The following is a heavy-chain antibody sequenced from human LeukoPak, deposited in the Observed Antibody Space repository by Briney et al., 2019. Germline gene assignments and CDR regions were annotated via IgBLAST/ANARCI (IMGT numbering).Heavy chain of an antibody. CDR1: GGTFSSYA. CDR2: IIPIFGTA. V-gene: IGHV1-69*06. J-gene: IGHJ6*03. Sequence: SVKVSCKASGGTFSSYAISWVRQAPGQGLEWMGGIIPIFGTANYAQKFQGRVTITADKSTSTAYMELSSLRSEDTAVYYCACGFLEWLRNPYYCYYYMDVWGKGTTVTVSS. CDR3: ACGFLEWLRNPYYCYYYMDV. D-gene: IGHD3-3*01.